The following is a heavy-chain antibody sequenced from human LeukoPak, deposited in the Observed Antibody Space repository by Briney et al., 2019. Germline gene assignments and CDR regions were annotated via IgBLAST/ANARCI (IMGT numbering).Heavy chain of an antibody. CDR1: GFTFSNAW. CDR3: TTEAGGSYPHYYYYYMDV. V-gene: IGHV3-15*01. Sequence: GGSLRLSCAASGFTFSNAWMSWVRQAPGKGLEWVGRIKSKTDGGTTDYPAPVKGRFTISRDDSKNTLYLQMNSLKTEDTAVYYCTTEAGGSYPHYYYYYMDVWGKGTTVTVSS. D-gene: IGHD2-15*01. J-gene: IGHJ6*03. CDR2: IKSKTDGGTT.